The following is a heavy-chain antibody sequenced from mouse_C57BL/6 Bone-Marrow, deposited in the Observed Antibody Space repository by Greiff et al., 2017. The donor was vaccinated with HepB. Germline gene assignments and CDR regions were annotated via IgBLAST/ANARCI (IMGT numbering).Heavy chain of an antibody. CDR1: GYTFTSYW. V-gene: IGHV1-64*01. CDR3: ARGGFDANWYFDV. Sequence: QVQLQQPGAELVKPGASVKLSCKASGYTFTSYWMHWVKQRPGQGLEWIGMIHPNSGSTNYNEKFKSKATLTVDKSSSTAYMQLSSLTSEDSAVYYCARGGFDANWYFDVWGTGTTVTVSS. J-gene: IGHJ1*03. CDR2: IHPNSGST. D-gene: IGHD2-3*01.